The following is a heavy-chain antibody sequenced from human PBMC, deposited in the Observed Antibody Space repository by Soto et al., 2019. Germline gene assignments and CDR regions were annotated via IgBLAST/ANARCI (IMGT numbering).Heavy chain of an antibody. V-gene: IGHV5-51*01. Sequence: GESLKISCKASGYSFTTYWIGWVRQMPGKGLEWMGIIYPGDSDTRYSPSFQGQVTISADKSISTAYLQWSSLKASDTAMYYCASYEYSSSSDGKFDYWGQGTLVTVSS. CDR1: GYSFTTYW. CDR3: ASYEYSSSSDGKFDY. J-gene: IGHJ4*02. CDR2: IYPGDSDT. D-gene: IGHD6-6*01.